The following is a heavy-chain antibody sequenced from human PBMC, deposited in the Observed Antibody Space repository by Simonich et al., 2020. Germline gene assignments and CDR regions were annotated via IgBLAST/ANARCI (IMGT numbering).Heavy chain of an antibody. Sequence: QLQLQESGPGLVKPPETLSLTCTVSGGSISSSSYYWGWIPQPPGKGLEWIGSIYYSGSTYYNPSLKSRVTISVDTSKNQFSLKLSSVTAADTAVYYCARHAGFAFDIWGQGTMVTVSS. CDR3: ARHAGFAFDI. V-gene: IGHV4-39*01. CDR2: IYYSGST. J-gene: IGHJ3*02. CDR1: GGSISSSSYY. D-gene: IGHD6-13*01.